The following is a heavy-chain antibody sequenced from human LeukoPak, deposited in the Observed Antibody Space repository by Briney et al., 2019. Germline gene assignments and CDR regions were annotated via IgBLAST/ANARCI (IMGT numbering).Heavy chain of an antibody. CDR3: AKVGGQLWFPGAYYYMDV. CDR1: GGSISSYY. D-gene: IGHD5-18*01. V-gene: IGHV4-4*07. Sequence: PSETLSLTCTVSGGSISSYYWSWIRQPAGKGLEWIGRIYTSGSTNYNPSLKSRVTMSVDTSKNQFSLKLSSVTAADTAVYYCAKVGGQLWFPGAYYYMDVWGKGTTVTISS. J-gene: IGHJ6*03. CDR2: IYTSGST.